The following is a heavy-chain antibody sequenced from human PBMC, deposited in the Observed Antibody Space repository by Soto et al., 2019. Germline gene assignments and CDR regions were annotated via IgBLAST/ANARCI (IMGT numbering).Heavy chain of an antibody. CDR2: ISGSGGST. D-gene: IGHD2-15*01. CDR1: GFTFSSYA. Sequence: EVQLLESGGGLVQPGGSLRLSCAASGFTFSSYAMSWVRQAPGKGLEWVSAISGSGGSTYYADSVKGRFTIPRDNSKNTLYLQMNSLRAEDTAVYYCAKTGYCSGGSCYRVWYWGQGTLVTVSS. V-gene: IGHV3-23*01. J-gene: IGHJ4*02. CDR3: AKTGYCSGGSCYRVWY.